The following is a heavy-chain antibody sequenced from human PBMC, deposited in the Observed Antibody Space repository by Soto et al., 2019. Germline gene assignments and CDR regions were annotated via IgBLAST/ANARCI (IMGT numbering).Heavy chain of an antibody. D-gene: IGHD2-2*01. V-gene: IGHV1-8*01. CDR1: GYTFTSYD. J-gene: IGHJ6*03. Sequence: QVQLVQSGAEVKKPGASVKVSCKASGYTFTSYDINWVRQATGQGLEWMGWMNPNSGNTGYAQKFQGRVTMTRNTSISTAYMELSSLRSEDTAVYYCARAGHCSSTRCYYYMDVWGKGTTVTVSS. CDR3: ARAGHCSSTRCYYYMDV. CDR2: MNPNSGNT.